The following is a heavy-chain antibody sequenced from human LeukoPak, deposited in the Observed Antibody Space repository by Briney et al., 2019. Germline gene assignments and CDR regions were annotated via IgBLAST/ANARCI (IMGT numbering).Heavy chain of an antibody. V-gene: IGHV5-51*01. CDR1: GYSFTSYW. Sequence: GESLKISCKGSGYSFTSYWIGWVRQMPGKGLEWMGIIYPGGSDTRYSPSFQGQVTISADKSISTAYLQWSSLKASDTAMYYCARPYPWASYGGNGLAFDIWGQGTMVTVSS. CDR3: ARPYPWASYGGNGLAFDI. CDR2: IYPGGSDT. D-gene: IGHD4-23*01. J-gene: IGHJ3*02.